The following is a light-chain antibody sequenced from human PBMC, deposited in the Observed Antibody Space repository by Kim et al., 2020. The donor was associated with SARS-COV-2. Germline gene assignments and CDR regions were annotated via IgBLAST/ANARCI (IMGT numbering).Light chain of an antibody. CDR2: VNS. Sequence: RAIISCSGGGSNVGAGYDVHCYHQLPRTAPHILIYVNSNRPPAVPARCSGSKYGTTAALAITGLQAEDEAAYYCQSYDSSLSSWVFGTGTKVTVL. CDR3: QSYDSSLSSWV. CDR1: GSNVGAGYD. J-gene: IGLJ1*01. V-gene: IGLV1-40*01.